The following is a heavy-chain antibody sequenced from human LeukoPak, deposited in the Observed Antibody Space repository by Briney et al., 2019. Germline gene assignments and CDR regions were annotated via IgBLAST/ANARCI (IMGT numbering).Heavy chain of an antibody. D-gene: IGHD2-8*02. J-gene: IGHJ4*02. Sequence: SETLSLTCTVSGGSISSYYWSWIRQPPGKGLEWIGYIYYSGSTNYNPSLKSRVTISVDTSKNQFSPKLSSVTAADTAVYYCARRGPGPGAIDYWGQGTLVTVSS. CDR3: ARRGPGPGAIDY. CDR2: IYYSGST. V-gene: IGHV4-59*08. CDR1: GGSISSYY.